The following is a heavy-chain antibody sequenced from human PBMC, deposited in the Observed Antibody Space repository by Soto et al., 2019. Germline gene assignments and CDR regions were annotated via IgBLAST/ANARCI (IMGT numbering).Heavy chain of an antibody. CDR2: IYYSGST. V-gene: IGHV4-61*01. Sequence: QVQLQESGPGLVKPSEILSLTCTVSGGSVSSNNFYWSWIRQPPGKGLEWIGYIYYSGSTNYNPSLKSRVTIPQDTSNTQFSLKLGSVTAADTAVYYCAGCGAMVRGVVSPDHYSGMDVWGQGPRSPSP. CDR3: AGCGAMVRGVVSPDHYSGMDV. D-gene: IGHD3-10*01. J-gene: IGHJ6*02. CDR1: GGSVSSNNFY.